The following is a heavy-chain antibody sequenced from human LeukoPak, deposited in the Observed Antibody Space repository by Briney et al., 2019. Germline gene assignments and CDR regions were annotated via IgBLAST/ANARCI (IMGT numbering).Heavy chain of an antibody. V-gene: IGHV4-39*07. CDR1: GGSISSSSYY. D-gene: IGHD5-18*01. J-gene: IGHJ6*03. Sequence: SETLSLTCTVSGGSISSSSYYWGWIRQPPGKGLEWIGSIYYSGSTYYNPSLKSRVTISVDTSKNQFSLKLTSVTAADTAVYYCARTTEGGYTYGYFYYYYMDVWGKGTTVTISS. CDR3: ARTTEGGYTYGYFYYYYMDV. CDR2: IYYSGST.